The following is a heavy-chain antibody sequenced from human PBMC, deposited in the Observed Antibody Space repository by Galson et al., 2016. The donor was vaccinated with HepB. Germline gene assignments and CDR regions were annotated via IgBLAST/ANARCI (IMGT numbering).Heavy chain of an antibody. CDR1: GFSFSNYG. D-gene: IGHD5-24*01. J-gene: IGHJ3*01. V-gene: IGHV3-33*01. Sequence: SLRLSCAASGFSFSNYGMHWVRQAPGKGLEWVAVIWYHGGNKFYADSVRGRFTVSRDNSKNTVYLEMNVLRVEDTAVYYCSRDKMTTSGADAFDVGGHGTRVTVSS. CDR3: SRDKMTTSGADAFDV. CDR2: IWYHGGNK.